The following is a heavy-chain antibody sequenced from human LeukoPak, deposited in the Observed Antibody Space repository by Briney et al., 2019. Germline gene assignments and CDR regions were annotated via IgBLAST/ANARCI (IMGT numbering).Heavy chain of an antibody. CDR2: IYSGGCT. CDR1: GFTFSNAW. D-gene: IGHD6-19*01. V-gene: IGHV3-66*01. Sequence: GGSPRLSCAASGFTFSNAWMSWVRQAPGKGLEWVSVIYSGGCTYYADSVKGRFTISRDNSKNTLYLQMNSLRAEDTAVYYCAKERVSSGWNPHWFDPWGQGTLVTVSS. CDR3: AKERVSSGWNPHWFDP. J-gene: IGHJ5*02.